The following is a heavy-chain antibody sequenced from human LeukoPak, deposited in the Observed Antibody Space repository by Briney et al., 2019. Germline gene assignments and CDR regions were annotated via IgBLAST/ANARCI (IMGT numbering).Heavy chain of an antibody. J-gene: IGHJ5*02. Sequence: VASVPISCKASGYTFTSYGISWVRQAPGQGLEWMGWISAYNGQTNYAQKLQGRDTMTTDTSTSTAYMELRSLRSDDTAVYYCARRREGTTRWFDPWGQGTLFTVSS. CDR1: GYTFTSYG. V-gene: IGHV1-18*01. D-gene: IGHD1-14*01. CDR3: ARRREGTTRWFDP. CDR2: ISAYNGQT.